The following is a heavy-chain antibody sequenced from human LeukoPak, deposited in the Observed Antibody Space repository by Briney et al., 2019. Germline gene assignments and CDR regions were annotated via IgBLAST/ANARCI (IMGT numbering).Heavy chain of an antibody. Sequence: GGSLRLSCAASGFTFSSYAMSWVRQAPGKGLELVSAISGSGSSPYYADSVKGRFTISRDNSKNTLYLQMNSLKAEDTAVYYCARDMMMTFGGVLVPDYYYHGMDVWGQGTTVTVSS. CDR1: GFTFSSYA. J-gene: IGHJ6*02. CDR3: ARDMMMTFGGVLVPDYYYHGMDV. V-gene: IGHV3-23*01. CDR2: ISGSGSSP. D-gene: IGHD3-16*02.